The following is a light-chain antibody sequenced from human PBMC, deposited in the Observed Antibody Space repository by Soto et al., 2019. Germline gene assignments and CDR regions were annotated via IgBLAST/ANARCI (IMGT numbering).Light chain of an antibody. CDR2: AAS. J-gene: IGKJ4*01. V-gene: IGKV1-39*01. CDR1: QSISSY. CDR3: QQSYSTLT. Sequence: DIQMTQSPSSLSASVGDSVTITCRASQSISSYLNWYQQKPGRAPKVLIYAASSLQSGVPSRFSGGGSGTDFTLSISRLQPEDFATYYCQQSYSTLTFGGGTKV.